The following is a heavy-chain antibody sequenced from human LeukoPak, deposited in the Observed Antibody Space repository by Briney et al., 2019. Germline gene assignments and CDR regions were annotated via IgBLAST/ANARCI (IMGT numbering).Heavy chain of an antibody. J-gene: IGHJ6*02. Sequence: SGGSLRLSCAASGFTFSSYSMNWVRQAPGKGLEWVSSISSSSSYIYYADSVKGRFTISRDNAKNSLYLQMNSLRAEDTAVYYCAREVVVVPAAISPEYGMDVWGQGTTVTVSS. CDR3: AREVVVVPAAISPEYGMDV. D-gene: IGHD2-2*02. V-gene: IGHV3-21*01. CDR2: ISSSSSYI. CDR1: GFTFSSYS.